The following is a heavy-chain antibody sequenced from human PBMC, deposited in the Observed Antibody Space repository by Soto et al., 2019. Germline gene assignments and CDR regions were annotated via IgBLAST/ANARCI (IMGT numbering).Heavy chain of an antibody. D-gene: IGHD2-2*01. V-gene: IGHV3-30*18. CDR2: ISYDGSNK. CDR1: GFTFISYG. Sequence: GGSLRLSCAASGFTFISYGMHWVRQAPCKGLEWVAVISYDGSNKYYADSVKGRFTISRDNSKNTLYLQMNSLRAEDTAVYYCAKDSYHDYYYGMDVWGQGTTVTVSS. CDR3: AKDSYHDYYYGMDV. J-gene: IGHJ6*02.